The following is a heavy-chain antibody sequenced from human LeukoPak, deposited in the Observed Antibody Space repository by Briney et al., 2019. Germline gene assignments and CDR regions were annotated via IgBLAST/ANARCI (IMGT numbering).Heavy chain of an antibody. J-gene: IGHJ2*01. CDR1: GFTFSGYD. Sequence: PGGSLRLSCAASGFTFSGYDMSWVRQAPGKGLEWVANIKQDGSEKYYVDSVKGRFTISRDNAKNSLYLQMNSLRAEDTAVYYCARGGSGFERYFDLWGRGTLVTVSS. V-gene: IGHV3-7*05. D-gene: IGHD6-19*01. CDR3: ARGGSGFERYFDL. CDR2: IKQDGSEK.